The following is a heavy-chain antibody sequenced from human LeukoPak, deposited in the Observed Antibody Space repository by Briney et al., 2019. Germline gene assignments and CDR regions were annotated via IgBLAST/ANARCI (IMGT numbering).Heavy chain of an antibody. Sequence: PGGSLRLSCAASGFTFSSYGMHWVRQAPGKGLEWVAFIRYDGSNKYYADSVKGRFTISRDNSKNTLYLQMNSLRAEDTAVYYCAKDFRGGPSAGTYYFDYWGQGTLVTVSS. J-gene: IGHJ4*02. CDR2: IRYDGSNK. CDR1: GFTFSSYG. CDR3: AKDFRGGPSAGTYYFDY. D-gene: IGHD1-7*01. V-gene: IGHV3-30*02.